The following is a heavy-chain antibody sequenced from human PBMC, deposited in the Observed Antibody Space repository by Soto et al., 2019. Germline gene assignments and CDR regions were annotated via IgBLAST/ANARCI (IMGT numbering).Heavy chain of an antibody. Sequence: GGSLRLSCAASGFTFSSYAMHWVHQAPGKGLEWVAVISYDGSNKYYADSVKGRFTISRDNSKNTLYLQMNSLRAEDTAVYYCARGPPDIYYDSSGYYLPFYYWGQGTLVTVSS. CDR1: GFTFSSYA. D-gene: IGHD3-22*01. J-gene: IGHJ4*02. CDR3: ARGPPDIYYDSSGYYLPFYY. V-gene: IGHV3-30-3*01. CDR2: ISYDGSNK.